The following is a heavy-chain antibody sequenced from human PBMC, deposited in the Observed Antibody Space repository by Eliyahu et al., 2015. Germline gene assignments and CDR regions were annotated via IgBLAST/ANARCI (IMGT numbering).Heavy chain of an antibody. D-gene: IGHD3-3*01. CDR3: ARDGLWSNNWFHP. CDR1: GYTSIDYF. CDR2: INPKSGDT. V-gene: IGHV1-2*02. Sequence: QVQLVQSGTEVKKPGASVKVSCKASGYTSIDYFIHWVRQAPRQGLEWMGWINPKSGDTNYAQKFQGRVTMTRDTSTSTAXMDLTRLRSDDTALYYCARDGLWSNNWFHPWGQGTLVTVSS. J-gene: IGHJ5*02.